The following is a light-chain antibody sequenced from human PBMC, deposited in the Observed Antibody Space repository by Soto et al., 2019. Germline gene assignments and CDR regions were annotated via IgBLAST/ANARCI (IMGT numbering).Light chain of an antibody. J-gene: IGLJ2*01. V-gene: IGLV1-47*01. CDR1: SSNIGSNY. CDR2: RNN. CDR3: AAWDDNLSGVV. Sequence: QAVVTQPPSASGTPGQRVTISCSGSSSNIGSNYVYWYQQLPGTAPKLLIYRNNQRPSGVPDRFSGSRSGTSASLAISGLRSEDEADYYCAAWDDNLSGVVFGGGTKLTVL.